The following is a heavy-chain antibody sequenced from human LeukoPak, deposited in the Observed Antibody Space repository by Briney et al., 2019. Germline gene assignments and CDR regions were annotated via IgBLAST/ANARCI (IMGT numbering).Heavy chain of an antibody. D-gene: IGHD6-19*01. CDR2: ISGSGGST. CDR1: GFTFSSYA. Sequence: GGSLRLSCAASGFTFSSYAMSWVRQAPGKGLEWVSAISGSGGSTYYADSVKGRFTISRDNSKNTLYLQMNSPRAEDTAVYYCAKMGLKQWPYSYFDYWGQGTLVTVSS. J-gene: IGHJ4*02. CDR3: AKMGLKQWPYSYFDY. V-gene: IGHV3-23*01.